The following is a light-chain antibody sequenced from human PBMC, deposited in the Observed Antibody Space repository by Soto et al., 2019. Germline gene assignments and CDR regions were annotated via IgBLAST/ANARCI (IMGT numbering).Light chain of an antibody. J-gene: IGLJ1*01. CDR1: SSDVGGYNY. Sequence: QSVLTQPRSVSGSPGQSVTISCTGTSSDVGGYNYVSWYQQHPGKAPKLMIYDVSKRPSGVPDRFSGSKSGNTASLTISGLQAEDGADYYCCSYAGSDTRYGFGTGTKV. CDR2: DVS. CDR3: CSYAGSDTRYG. V-gene: IGLV2-11*01.